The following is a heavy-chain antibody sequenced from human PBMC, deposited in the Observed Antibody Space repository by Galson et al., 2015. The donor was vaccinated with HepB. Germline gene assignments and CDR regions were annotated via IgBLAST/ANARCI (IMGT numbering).Heavy chain of an antibody. CDR3: AKGFYGDYQTFDY. V-gene: IGHV3-23*01. Sequence: SLRLSCAASGFTFSSYAMSWVRQAPGKGLEWVSAISGSGGSTYYADSVKGRFTISRDNSKNTLYLQMNSLRAEDTAVYYCAKGFYGDYQTFDYWGQGTLVTVSS. CDR1: GFTFSSYA. CDR2: ISGSGGST. D-gene: IGHD4-17*01. J-gene: IGHJ4*02.